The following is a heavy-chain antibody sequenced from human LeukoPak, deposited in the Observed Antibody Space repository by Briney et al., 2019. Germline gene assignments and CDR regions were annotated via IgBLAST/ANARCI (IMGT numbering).Heavy chain of an antibody. D-gene: IGHD3-10*01. Sequence: KPSETLSLTCTVSDGSIRSDDYYWSWIRQPPGKGLEWIGYIYYTGSTTYNPSLKSRVTISVDTSKNQFSLKLSSVTAADTAVYYCARARGTAYFGSGTYHLDYWGQGALVTVSS. CDR1: DGSIRSDDYY. CDR2: IYYTGST. V-gene: IGHV4-61*08. CDR3: ARARGTAYFGSGTYHLDY. J-gene: IGHJ4*02.